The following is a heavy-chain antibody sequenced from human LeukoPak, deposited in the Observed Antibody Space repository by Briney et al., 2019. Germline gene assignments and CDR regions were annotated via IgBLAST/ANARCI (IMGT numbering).Heavy chain of an antibody. CDR1: GFTFSSYG. CDR2: ISYDGSNK. J-gene: IGHJ4*02. V-gene: IGHV3-30*18. CDR3: AKVRSSGPTRNPFDY. D-gene: IGHD6-19*01. Sequence: GGSLRLSCAASGFTFSSYGMHWVRQAPGKGLEWVAVISYDGSNKYYADSVKGRFTISRDNSKNTLYLQMNSLRAEDTAVYYCAKVRSSGPTRNPFDYWGQGTLVTVSS.